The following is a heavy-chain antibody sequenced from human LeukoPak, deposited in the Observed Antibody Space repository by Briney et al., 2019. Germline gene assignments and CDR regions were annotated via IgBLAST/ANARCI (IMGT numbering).Heavy chain of an antibody. CDR2: IYSGGST. V-gene: IGHV3-53*05. J-gene: IGHJ4*02. Sequence: GGSLRLSCAASGFTVSSNYMSWVRQAPGKGLEWVSVIYSGGSTYYADSVKGRFTISRDNSKNTLYRQMNSLRAEDTAVYYCANYGSGSYSFPPDYWGQGTLVTVSS. CDR1: GFTVSSNY. D-gene: IGHD3-10*01. CDR3: ANYGSGSYSFPPDY.